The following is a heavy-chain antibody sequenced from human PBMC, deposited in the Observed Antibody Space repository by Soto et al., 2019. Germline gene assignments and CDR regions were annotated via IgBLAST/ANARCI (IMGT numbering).Heavy chain of an antibody. Sequence: SETLSLTCAVYGGSFSGYYWSWIRQPPGKGLEWIGEINYSGTTWRKPSLKSRVTITVDTSTNQFSLKLSSVTAADTAVYYCARQSPFLDSWGQGTLVTVSS. CDR2: INYSGTT. CDR3: ARQSPFLDS. V-gene: IGHV4-34*01. J-gene: IGHJ4*02. CDR1: GGSFSGYY.